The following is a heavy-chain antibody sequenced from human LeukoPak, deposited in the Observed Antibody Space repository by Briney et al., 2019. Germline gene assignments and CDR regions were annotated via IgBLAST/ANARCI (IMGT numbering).Heavy chain of an antibody. D-gene: IGHD1-26*01. CDR3: ARRVVGALDY. CDR1: GFTFSNAW. J-gene: IGHJ4*02. Sequence: GGSLRLSCAASGFTFSNAWMSWVRQAPGKGLEWVSVIYSGGSTYYADSVKGRFTISRDNSKNTLYLQMNSLRAEDTAVYYCARRVVGALDYWGQGTLVTVSS. CDR2: IYSGGST. V-gene: IGHV3-53*01.